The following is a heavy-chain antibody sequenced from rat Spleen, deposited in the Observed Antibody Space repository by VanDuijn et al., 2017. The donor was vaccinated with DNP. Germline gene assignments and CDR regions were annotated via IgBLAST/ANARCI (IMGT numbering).Heavy chain of an antibody. D-gene: IGHD1-4*01. V-gene: IGHV5-22*01. CDR2: ISYDGGST. Sequence: EVQLVESGGGLVQSGRSLKLSCAASGFTFSDYYMAWVRQAPTKGLEWVAYISYDGGSTYHGDSVKGRFTISRANEKSTLYLQMNSLRSEDMATYYCARHVLPLRVWDYWGQGVMVTVSS. CDR3: ARHVLPLRVWDY. CDR1: GFTFSDYY. J-gene: IGHJ2*01.